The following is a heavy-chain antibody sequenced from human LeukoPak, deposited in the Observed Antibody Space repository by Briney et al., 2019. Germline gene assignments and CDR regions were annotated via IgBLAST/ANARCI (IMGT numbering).Heavy chain of an antibody. V-gene: IGHV3-23*01. Sequence: GGSLRLSCTVSGFTVSSNSMSWVRQAPGKGLEWVSAISGSGGSTYYADSVKGRFTISRDNSKNTLYLQMNSLRAEDTAVYYCAKGHYGSGSYYKPPDYWGQGTLVTVSS. J-gene: IGHJ4*02. CDR1: GFTVSSNS. CDR2: ISGSGGST. CDR3: AKGHYGSGSYYKPPDY. D-gene: IGHD3-10*01.